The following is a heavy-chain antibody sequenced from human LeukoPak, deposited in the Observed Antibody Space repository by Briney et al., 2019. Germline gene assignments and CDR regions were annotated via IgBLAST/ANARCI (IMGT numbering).Heavy chain of an antibody. J-gene: IGHJ4*02. Sequence: GGSLRLSCAASGFPFNIYGMHWVRQAPGKGLEWVAFIYYHGSNKYYADSVRGRFTISRDNSANMLYLHMNSLRVEDTAVYYCAREEQLGDYWGQGTLVTVSS. V-gene: IGHV3-33*01. CDR1: GFPFNIYG. D-gene: IGHD6-13*01. CDR2: IYYHGSNK. CDR3: AREEQLGDY.